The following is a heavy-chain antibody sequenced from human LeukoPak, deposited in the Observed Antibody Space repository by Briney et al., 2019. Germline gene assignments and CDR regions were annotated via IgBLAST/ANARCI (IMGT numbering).Heavy chain of an antibody. CDR1: GFTFSSYS. V-gene: IGHV3-21*04. J-gene: IGHJ4*02. Sequence: GGSLRLSCAASGFTFSSYSMNWVRQAPGKGLEWASSISSSSSYIYYADSVKGRFTISRDNSKNALYLQMNSLRTEDTAIYYCARGCSATCYSTFDYWGLGTLVTVSS. D-gene: IGHD2-2*01. CDR3: ARGCSATCYSTFDY. CDR2: ISSSSSYI.